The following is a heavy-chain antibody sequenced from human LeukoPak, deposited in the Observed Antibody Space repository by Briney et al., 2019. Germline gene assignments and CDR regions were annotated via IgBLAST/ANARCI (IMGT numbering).Heavy chain of an antibody. CDR1: GFTFSSYA. J-gene: IGHJ3*02. CDR2: ISSSGSTI. D-gene: IGHD2-21*02. V-gene: IGHV3-48*03. Sequence: PGGSLRLSCAASGFTFSSYAMHWVRQAPGKGLEWVSYISSSGSTIYYADSVKGRSTISRDNAKNSLYLQMNSLRAEDTAVYYCARPCGGDCSDAFDIWGQGTMVTVSS. CDR3: ARPCGGDCSDAFDI.